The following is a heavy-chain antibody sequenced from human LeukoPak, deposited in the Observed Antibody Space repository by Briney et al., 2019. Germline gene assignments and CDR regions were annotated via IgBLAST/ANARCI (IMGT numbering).Heavy chain of an antibody. CDR1: GFTLSSNY. V-gene: IGHV3-66*02. CDR3: ARDSVVDTSDDAFDI. D-gene: IGHD2-15*01. CDR2: IYSGGST. Sequence: GGSLRLSCAASGFTLSSNYMSWVRQAPGKGLEWVSVIYSGGSTYYAHSVKGRFTISRDNSKNTLYLQMNSLRAEDTAVYYCARDSVVDTSDDAFDIWGQGTMVTVSS. J-gene: IGHJ3*02.